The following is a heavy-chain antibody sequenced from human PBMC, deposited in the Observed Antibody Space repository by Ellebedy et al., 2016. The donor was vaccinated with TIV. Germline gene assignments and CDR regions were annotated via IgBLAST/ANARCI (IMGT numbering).Heavy chain of an antibody. CDR2: IYPGDSDA. D-gene: IGHD5-18*01. Sequence: PGGSLRLSCKGSGYSFTGYWIGWVRQMPGKGLEWMGVIYPGDSDARYSPSFQGQVTISVDKSINTAYLQWTSLKASDTAMYFCARHGLLYSFGAFDSWGQGTQVTVSS. J-gene: IGHJ4*02. CDR3: ARHGLLYSFGAFDS. V-gene: IGHV5-51*01. CDR1: GYSFTGYW.